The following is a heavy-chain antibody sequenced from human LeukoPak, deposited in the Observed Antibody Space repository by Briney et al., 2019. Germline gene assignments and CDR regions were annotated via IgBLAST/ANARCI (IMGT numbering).Heavy chain of an antibody. J-gene: IGHJ1*01. CDR2: IYSGGST. D-gene: IGHD6-13*01. Sequence: QPGGTLRLSCAASGFIFSSYGMSWVRQAPGKGLEWVSVIYSGGSTYYADSVKGRFTISRDNSKNTLYLQMNSLRAEDTAVYYCARDIIAAAGTRVQHWGQGTLVTVSS. CDR1: GFIFSSYG. CDR3: ARDIIAAAGTRVQH. V-gene: IGHV3-66*01.